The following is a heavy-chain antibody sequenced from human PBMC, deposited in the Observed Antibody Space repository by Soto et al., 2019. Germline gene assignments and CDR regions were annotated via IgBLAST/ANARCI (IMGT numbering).Heavy chain of an antibody. CDR3: ARGSRVHSSGYHY. D-gene: IGHD6-19*01. V-gene: IGHV1-2*04. Sequence: ASVKVSCKASGYTLTVYYMNWVRQAPGQGLEWMGWINPNSGGTNYAQKFQGWVTMTRDTSISTAYMELSRLRSDDTAVYYCARGSRVHSSGYHYWGEGTLVTVSS. CDR2: INPNSGGT. J-gene: IGHJ4*02. CDR1: GYTLTVYY.